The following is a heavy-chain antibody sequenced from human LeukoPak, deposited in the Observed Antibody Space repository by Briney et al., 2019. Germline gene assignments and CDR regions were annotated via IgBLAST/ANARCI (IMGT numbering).Heavy chain of an antibody. CDR1: GGSISSSSYY. Sequence: PSETLSLTCTVSGGSISSSSYYWGWIRQPPGKGLEWIGSIYYSGSTYYNPSLKSRVTISVDTSKNQFSLKLSSVTAADTAVYYCARQAHYYGVPNFDYWGQGTLVTVSS. J-gene: IGHJ4*02. CDR2: IYYSGST. CDR3: ARQAHYYGVPNFDY. D-gene: IGHD3-10*01. V-gene: IGHV4-39*01.